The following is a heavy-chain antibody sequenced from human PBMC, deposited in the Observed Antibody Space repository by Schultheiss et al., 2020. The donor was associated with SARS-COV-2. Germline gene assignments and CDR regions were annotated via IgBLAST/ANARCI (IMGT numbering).Heavy chain of an antibody. CDR3: ARDPGEQWLVLGAFPTFDP. V-gene: IGHV3-21*01. D-gene: IGHD6-19*01. Sequence: GGSLRLSCAASGFTFSSYSMNWVRQAPGKGLEWVSSISSSSSYIYYADSVKGRFTISRDNAKNSLYLQMNSPRAEDTAVYYCARDPGEQWLVLGAFPTFDPWGQGTLVTVSS. CDR1: GFTFSSYS. CDR2: ISSSSSYI. J-gene: IGHJ5*02.